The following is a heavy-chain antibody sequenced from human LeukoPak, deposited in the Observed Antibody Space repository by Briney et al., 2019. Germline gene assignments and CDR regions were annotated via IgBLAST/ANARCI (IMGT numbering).Heavy chain of an antibody. Sequence: SETLSLTCAVYGGSFSGYYWSWIRQPPGKGLEWIGEINHSGSTNYNPSLKSRVTISVDTSKNQFSLKLSSVTAADTAVYYCARRWYSGSYFDYWGQGTLVTVSS. V-gene: IGHV4-34*01. D-gene: IGHD1-26*01. CDR1: GGSFSGYY. J-gene: IGHJ4*02. CDR2: INHSGST. CDR3: ARRWYSGSYFDY.